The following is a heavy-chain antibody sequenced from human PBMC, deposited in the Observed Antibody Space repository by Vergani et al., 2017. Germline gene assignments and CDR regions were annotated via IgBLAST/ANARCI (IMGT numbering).Heavy chain of an antibody. CDR3: AAESGIATITGSYFDL. J-gene: IGHJ2*01. CDR1: RITFTSSA. Sequence: QMQLVQSGPEVKKPGTSVKVSCKASRITFTSSAMQWVRQARGQRLEWIGWIVVGSGNTNYAQKFQERVTITRDMSTSTAYMELSSLRSEDTAVYYCAAESGIATITGSYFDLWGHGTLVTVSS. D-gene: IGHD5-24*01. CDR2: IVVGSGNT. V-gene: IGHV1-58*02.